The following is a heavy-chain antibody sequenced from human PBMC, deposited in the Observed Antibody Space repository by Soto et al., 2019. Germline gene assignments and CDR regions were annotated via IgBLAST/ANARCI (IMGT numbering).Heavy chain of an antibody. V-gene: IGHV1-69*13. CDR1: GGTFSSYA. Sequence: ASVKVSCKASGGTFSSYAISWVRQAPGQGLEWMGGIIPIFGTANYAQKFQGRVTITADESTSTAYMELSSLRSEDTAVYYCAIGRYYYDSSGYYFDYWGQGTLVTVSS. CDR2: IIPIFGTA. J-gene: IGHJ4*02. D-gene: IGHD3-22*01. CDR3: AIGRYYYDSSGYYFDY.